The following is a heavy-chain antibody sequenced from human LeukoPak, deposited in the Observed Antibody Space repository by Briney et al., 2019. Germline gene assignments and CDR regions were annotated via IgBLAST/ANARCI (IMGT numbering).Heavy chain of an antibody. D-gene: IGHD2-15*01. CDR3: AKVCSDWNGMDV. J-gene: IGHJ6*02. CDR1: GFTFSNAW. CDR2: IKSKTDGGTT. Sequence: GGSLRLSCAASGFTFSNAWMSWVRQAPGKGLEWVGRIKSKTDGGTTDYAAPVKGRFTISRDNSKNTLYLQMNSLRAEDTAVYYCAKVCSDWNGMDVWGQGTTVTVSS. V-gene: IGHV3-15*01.